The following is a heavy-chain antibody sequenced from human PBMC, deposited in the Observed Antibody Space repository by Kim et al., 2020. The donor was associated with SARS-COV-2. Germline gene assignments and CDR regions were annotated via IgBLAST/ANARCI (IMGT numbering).Heavy chain of an antibody. CDR1: GFTFSSYW. CDR3: ARRGSIAVAGTYYYYYYGMDV. J-gene: IGHJ6*02. V-gene: IGHV3-74*01. D-gene: IGHD6-19*01. CDR2: INSDGSST. Sequence: GGSLRLSCAASGFTFSSYWMHWVRQAPGKGLVWVSRINSDGSSTSYADSVKGRFTISRDNAKNTLYLQMNSLRAEDTAVYYCARRGSIAVAGTYYYYYYGMDVWGQGTTVTVSS.